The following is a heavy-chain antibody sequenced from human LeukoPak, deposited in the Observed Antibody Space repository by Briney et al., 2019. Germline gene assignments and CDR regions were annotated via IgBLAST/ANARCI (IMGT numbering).Heavy chain of an antibody. CDR3: AKGDDFWSFYYFDY. V-gene: IGHV3-23*01. J-gene: IGHJ4*02. CDR2: ISGSGGST. Sequence: GGSLRLSCAASGFTFSSYATSWVRQAPGKGLEWVSAISGSGGSTYYADSVKGRFTISRDNSKNTLYLQMNSLRAEDTAVYYCAKGDDFWSFYYFDYWGQGTLVTVSS. D-gene: IGHD3-3*01. CDR1: GFTFSSYA.